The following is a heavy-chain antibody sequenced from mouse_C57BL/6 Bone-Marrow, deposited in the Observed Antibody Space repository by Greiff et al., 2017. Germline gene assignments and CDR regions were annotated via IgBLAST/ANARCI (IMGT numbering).Heavy chain of an antibody. CDR2: SNPGSGGT. Sequence: VQLQQSGAELVRPGTSVKVSCKASGYAFTNYLIEWVKQRPGQGLEWIGVSNPGSGGTNYNEKFKGKATLTADKSSSTAYMQPSSLTSEDSAVYFCAQGGDVWGTGGPVTVSS. CDR3: AQGGDV. V-gene: IGHV1-54*01. CDR1: GYAFTNYL. J-gene: IGHJ1*03.